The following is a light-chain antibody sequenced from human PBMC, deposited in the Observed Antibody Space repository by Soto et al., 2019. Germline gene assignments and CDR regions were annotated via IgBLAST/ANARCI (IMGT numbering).Light chain of an antibody. CDR1: QSPLHSDGKTY. CDR3: MQSMQLPLYA. J-gene: IGKJ2*01. CDR2: EVF. V-gene: IGKV2D-29*01. Sequence: DVVLAQTPLSLSVTPGQPASISCKSSQSPLHSDGKTYLYWYLQKPGHPPQLLIYEVFNRFSGVPDRLSGSGSGTDFTLTISRVEAEDVGLYYCMQSMQLPLYAFRQGTKLEIK.